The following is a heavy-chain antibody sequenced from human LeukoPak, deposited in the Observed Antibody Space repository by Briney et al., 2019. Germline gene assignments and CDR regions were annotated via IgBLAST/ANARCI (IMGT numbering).Heavy chain of an antibody. J-gene: IGHJ6*02. CDR1: GFTVTSNY. Sequence: GGSLRLSCAVSGFTVTSNYMSWVRQAPGKGLEWVSVVYPGGFTYHTDSVKGRFTISRDTSKNTVYLQMNSLRAEDTAVYYCAIGGVIWRMDVWGQGTTVTVSS. CDR3: AIGGVIWRMDV. CDR2: VYPGGFT. V-gene: IGHV3-66*01. D-gene: IGHD2/OR15-2a*01.